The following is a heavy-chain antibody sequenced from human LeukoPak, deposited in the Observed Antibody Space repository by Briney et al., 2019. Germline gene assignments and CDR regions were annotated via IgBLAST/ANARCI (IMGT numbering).Heavy chain of an antibody. V-gene: IGHV4-39*07. D-gene: IGHD5-18*01. CDR1: GGSISSSSYY. CDR2: IYYSGST. CDR3: ASGLVDTEIDY. Sequence: ASETLSLTCTVSGGSISSSSYYWGWIRQPPGKGLEWIGSIYYSGSTNYNSSLKSRVTISVDTSKNQFSLKLSSVTAADTAVYYCASGLVDTEIDYWGQGTLVTVSS. J-gene: IGHJ4*02.